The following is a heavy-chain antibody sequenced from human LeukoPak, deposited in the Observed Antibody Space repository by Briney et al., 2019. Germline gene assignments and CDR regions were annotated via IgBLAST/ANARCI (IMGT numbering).Heavy chain of an antibody. CDR3: ARAPVPGYCSGGSCWGAHFDY. D-gene: IGHD2-15*01. J-gene: IGHJ4*02. V-gene: IGHV3-11*01. Sequence: PGGSLRLSCAASGFTFSDYYMSWIRQAPGKGLEWVSYISSSGSTIYYADSVKGRFTISRDNAKNSLYLQMNSLRAEDTAMYYCARAPVPGYCSGGSCWGAHFDYWGQGTLVTVSS. CDR2: ISSSGSTI. CDR1: GFTFSDYY.